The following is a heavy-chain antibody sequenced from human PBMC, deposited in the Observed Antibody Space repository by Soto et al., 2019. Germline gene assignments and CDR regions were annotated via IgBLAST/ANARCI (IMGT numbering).Heavy chain of an antibody. CDR3: AKSATSGWASYFDY. V-gene: IGHV3-30*18. Sequence: GGSLRLSCAGSGLTFGSYGIHWVRQAPGKGLQWVAVISYDGSNEYYADSVKGRFTISRDNSKNTLSLQMDSLSADDTAVYYCAKSATSGWASYFDYWGQGTQVTVSS. D-gene: IGHD6-19*01. CDR1: GLTFGSYG. J-gene: IGHJ4*02. CDR2: ISYDGSNE.